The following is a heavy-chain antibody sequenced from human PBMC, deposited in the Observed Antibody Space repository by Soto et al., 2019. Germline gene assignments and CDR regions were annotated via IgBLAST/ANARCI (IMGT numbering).Heavy chain of an antibody. V-gene: IGHV3-30*18. CDR3: AKDNAAGFDY. CDR2: ISYDGSNK. J-gene: IGHJ4*02. Sequence: PGGSLRLSCAASGFTFSSYAMSWVRQAPGKGLEWVAVISYDGSNKYYADSVKGRFTISRDNSKNTLYLQMNSLRAEDTAVYYCAKDNAAGFDYWGQGTLVTVSS. D-gene: IGHD6-13*01. CDR1: GFTFSSYA.